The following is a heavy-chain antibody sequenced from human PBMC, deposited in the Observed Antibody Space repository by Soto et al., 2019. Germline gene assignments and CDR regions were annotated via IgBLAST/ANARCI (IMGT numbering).Heavy chain of an antibody. CDR2: INAGNGNT. D-gene: IGHD3-22*01. CDR1: GYTFTSYA. CDR3: ARVAYYDNSGYSPADY. Sequence: QVQLVQSGAEVKKPGASVKVSCKTSGYTFTSYAMHWVRQAPGQRLAWMGWINAGNGNTKYSQKFKGRVTITRDTSASTAYMEVSSLRAEDTAVYYCARVAYYDNSGYSPADYWGQGTLVTVSS. V-gene: IGHV1-3*01. J-gene: IGHJ4*02.